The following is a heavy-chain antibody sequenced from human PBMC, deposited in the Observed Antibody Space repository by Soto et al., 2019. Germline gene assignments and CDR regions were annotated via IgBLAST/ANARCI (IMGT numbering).Heavy chain of an antibody. CDR1: GFTFSSNW. Sequence: EVQLVESGGGLVQPGGSLRLSCAASGFTFSSNWMHWVRQGPGKGLVWVSRIDNDGSSRDYADSVKGRFTISRDNAKNTLYLEMSSLRAEDTAVYYCATGSCWYIPDYWGQGTLVTVSS. D-gene: IGHD6-19*01. V-gene: IGHV3-74*01. CDR2: IDNDGSSR. J-gene: IGHJ4*02. CDR3: ATGSCWYIPDY.